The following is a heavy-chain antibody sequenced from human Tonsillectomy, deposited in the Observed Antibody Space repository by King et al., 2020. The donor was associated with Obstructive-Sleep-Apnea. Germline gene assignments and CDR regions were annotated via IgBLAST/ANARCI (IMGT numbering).Heavy chain of an antibody. CDR3: ARAPMVYYYGMDV. Sequence: QLQESGPGLVKPSQTLSLTCTVSGGSISSGGYYWSWIRQHPGKGLEWIGYIYYSGSTYYNPSLKSRVTISVDTSKNQFSLKLSSVTAADPAVYYCARAPMVYYYGMDVWGQGTTVTVSS. CDR1: GGSISSGGYY. V-gene: IGHV4-31*03. D-gene: IGHD3-10*01. CDR2: IYYSGST. J-gene: IGHJ6*02.